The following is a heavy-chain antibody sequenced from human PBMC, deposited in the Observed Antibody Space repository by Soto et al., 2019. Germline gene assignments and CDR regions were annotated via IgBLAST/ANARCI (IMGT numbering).Heavy chain of an antibody. J-gene: IGHJ6*02. V-gene: IGHV3-48*02. Sequence: EVQLVESGGGLVQPGGSLRLSCAASGFTFSSYSMNWVRQVPGKGLEWVLYISSSSSTIYYANSVKGRFTISRDNAKNSLYLQMNSLRDEDTAVYYCARDSPMGYGSNYYYYYGMDVWGQGTTVTVSS. CDR2: ISSSSSTI. CDR1: GFTFSSYS. CDR3: ARDSPMGYGSNYYYYYGMDV. D-gene: IGHD5-18*01.